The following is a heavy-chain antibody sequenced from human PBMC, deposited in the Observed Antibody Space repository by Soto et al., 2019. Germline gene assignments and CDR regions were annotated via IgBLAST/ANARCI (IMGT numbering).Heavy chain of an antibody. CDR1: GGTFSSYA. CDR3: ARRYCSSTSCLIDY. Sequence: ASVKVSCKASGGTFSSYAISWVRQAPGQGLEWMGGIIPIFGTANYAQKFQGRVTITADESTSTAYMELSSLRSEDTAVYYCARRYCSSTSCLIDYWGQGTLVTVSS. CDR2: IIPIFGTA. D-gene: IGHD2-2*01. V-gene: IGHV1-69*13. J-gene: IGHJ4*02.